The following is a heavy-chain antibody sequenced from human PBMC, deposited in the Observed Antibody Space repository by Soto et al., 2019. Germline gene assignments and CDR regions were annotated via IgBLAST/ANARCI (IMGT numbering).Heavy chain of an antibody. J-gene: IGHJ6*02. CDR1: GYSISSGYY. Sequence: SETLSLTCAVSGYSISSGYYSGWIRQPPGKGLEWIGSIYHSGSTYYNPSLKSRVTISVDTSKNQFSLKLSSVTAADTAVYYCARVAGKNYYYGMDVWGQGTTVTVSS. V-gene: IGHV4-38-2*01. CDR3: ARVAGKNYYYGMDV. CDR2: IYHSGST. D-gene: IGHD6-19*01.